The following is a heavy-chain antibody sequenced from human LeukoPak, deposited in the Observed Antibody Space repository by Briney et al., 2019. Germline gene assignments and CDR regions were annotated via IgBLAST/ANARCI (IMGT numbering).Heavy chain of an antibody. Sequence: ASVKVSCKASGYTFTGYYMHWVRQAPGQGLEWMGRINPNSGGTNYAQKFQGRVTMTRDTSISTAYMELSRLRSDDTAVYYCARVYCGGDCYLSFDYWGQGTLVTVSS. J-gene: IGHJ4*02. CDR3: ARVYCGGDCYLSFDY. CDR2: INPNSGGT. V-gene: IGHV1-2*06. D-gene: IGHD2-21*02. CDR1: GYTFTGYY.